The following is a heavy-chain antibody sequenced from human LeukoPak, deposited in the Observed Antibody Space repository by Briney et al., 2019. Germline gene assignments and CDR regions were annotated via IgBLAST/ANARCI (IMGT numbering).Heavy chain of an antibody. V-gene: IGHV1-69*13. D-gene: IGHD3-22*01. CDR1: GGTFSSYA. CDR3: ARSIVSGYYSYYFDY. Sequence: GASVKVSCEASGGTFSSYAISWVRQAPGQGLEWMGGIIPIFGTANYAQKFQGRVTITADESTSTAYMELSSLRSEDTAVYYCARSIVSGYYSYYFDYWGQGTLVTVSS. J-gene: IGHJ4*02. CDR2: IIPIFGTA.